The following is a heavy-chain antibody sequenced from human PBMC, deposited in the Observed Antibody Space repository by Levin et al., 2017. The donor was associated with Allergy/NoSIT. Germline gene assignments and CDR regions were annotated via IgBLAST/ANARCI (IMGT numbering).Heavy chain of an antibody. V-gene: IGHV3-30*18. J-gene: IGHJ6*02. CDR2: ISYDGSNK. CDR3: AKGAYYDFWSGYYLPYYGMDV. D-gene: IGHD3-3*01. Sequence: GGSLRLSCAASGFTFSSYGMHWVRQAPGKGLEWVAVISYDGSNKYYADSVKGRFTISRDNSKNTLYLQMNSLRAEDTAVYYCAKGAYYDFWSGYYLPYYGMDVWGQGTTVTVSS. CDR1: GFTFSSYG.